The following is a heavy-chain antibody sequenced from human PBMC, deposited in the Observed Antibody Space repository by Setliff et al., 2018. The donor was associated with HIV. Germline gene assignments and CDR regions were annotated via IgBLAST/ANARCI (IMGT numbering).Heavy chain of an antibody. V-gene: IGHV1-2*02. D-gene: IGHD3-22*01. J-gene: IGHJ5*02. CDR3: TRVRLLYSDSSPVWFDP. CDR1: EYTFTGYY. CDR2: INPNSGGT. Sequence: ASVKVSCKASEYTFTGYYIHWVRQAPGQGLEWMGWINPNSGGTNYAQKFQGRVTMTRDTSISTAYMELSRLRSDDTAIYYCTRVRLLYSDSSPVWFDPWGQGTQVTVSS.